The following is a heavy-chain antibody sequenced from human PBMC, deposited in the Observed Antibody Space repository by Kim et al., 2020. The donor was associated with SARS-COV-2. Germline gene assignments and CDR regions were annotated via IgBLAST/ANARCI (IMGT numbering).Heavy chain of an antibody. D-gene: IGHD2-8*02. Sequence: GGSLRLSCAASGFSFSDYALHWVRQAPGKGLEWVAVISYAGGSNKYYGDSVEGRFTISRDNSQNTLHLQMDSLRPEDTALYYCARGSGTGGTYGSYFQYWGQGTLVTVSS. CDR3: ARGSGTGGTYGSYFQY. J-gene: IGHJ1*01. V-gene: IGHV3-30*04. CDR1: GFSFSDYA. CDR2: ISYAGGSNK.